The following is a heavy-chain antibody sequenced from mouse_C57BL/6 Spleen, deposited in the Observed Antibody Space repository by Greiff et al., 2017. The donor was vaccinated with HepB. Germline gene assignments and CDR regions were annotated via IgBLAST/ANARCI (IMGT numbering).Heavy chain of an antibody. CDR3: TAITTVVEFHWYFDV. CDR1: GFTFSNYW. Sequence: DVMLVESGGGLVQPGGSMKLSCVASGFTFSNYWMNWVRQSPEKGLEWVAQIRLKSDNYATHYAESVKGRFTISRDDSKSSVYLQMNNLRAEDTGIYYCTAITTVVEFHWYFDVWGTGTTVTVSS. D-gene: IGHD1-1*01. CDR2: IRLKSDNYAT. V-gene: IGHV6-3*01. J-gene: IGHJ1*03.